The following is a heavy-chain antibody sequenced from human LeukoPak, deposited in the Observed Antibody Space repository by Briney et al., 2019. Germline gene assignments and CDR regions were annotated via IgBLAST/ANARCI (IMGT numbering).Heavy chain of an antibody. Sequence: GGSLRLSCAASGFAFSDYYMTWIRQTPGKGLEWVSYISDTARTKSYADSVKGRFTISRDNAKNSLYLQMNSLRVEDTAVYYCAGVNYWNYPFWGQGTLVTVSS. J-gene: IGHJ4*02. CDR3: AGVNYWNYPF. V-gene: IGHV3-11*04. CDR2: ISDTARTK. D-gene: IGHD1-7*01. CDR1: GFAFSDYY.